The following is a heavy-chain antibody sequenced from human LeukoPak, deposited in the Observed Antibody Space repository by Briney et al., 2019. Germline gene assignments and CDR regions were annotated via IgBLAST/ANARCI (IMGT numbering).Heavy chain of an antibody. CDR3: VSSYARSGELLVS. CDR1: GGSFSAYD. J-gene: IGHJ4*02. V-gene: IGHV4-34*01. D-gene: IGHD3-22*01. Sequence: SETLSLTCAVYGGSFSAYDWNWIRQSPGQGLEWIGETSHRGSTNYNPSLQSRVTMSVDTSKKQFSLSLTSVTDADTAVYYCVSSYARSGELLVSWAQGTLVTVSS. CDR2: TSHRGST.